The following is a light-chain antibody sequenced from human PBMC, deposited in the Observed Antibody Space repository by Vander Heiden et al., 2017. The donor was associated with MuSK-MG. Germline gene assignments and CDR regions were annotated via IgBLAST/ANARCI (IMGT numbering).Light chain of an antibody. CDR2: GAS. V-gene: IGKV3-20*01. J-gene: IGKJ2*01. Sequence: ELVLPQSPGTLSLSPGERATLSCRASQSVSSSYLAWYQQNPGQAPRLLIYGASSRATGIPDRFSGSGSGTDFTLIISRLEPEDFAVYYCQQYGSSPYTFGQGTKLEIK. CDR1: QSVSSSY. CDR3: QQYGSSPYT.